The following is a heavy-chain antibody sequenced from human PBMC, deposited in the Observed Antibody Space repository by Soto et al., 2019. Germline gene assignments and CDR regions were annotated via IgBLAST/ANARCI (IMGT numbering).Heavy chain of an antibody. J-gene: IGHJ4*02. V-gene: IGHV3-23*01. CDR3: AKDLQFSGWLSAQTFAY. Sequence: GGSLRLSCAVSGFTLSSHAMSWVRQAQGKGLECVSSITGSGDSTYYADSVKGRFTISRDKSKSTLYLQMNSLRAEDTAVYYCAKDLQFSGWLSAQTFAYWGQGTQVTVCS. CDR1: GFTLSSHA. D-gene: IGHD6-19*01. CDR2: ITGSGDST.